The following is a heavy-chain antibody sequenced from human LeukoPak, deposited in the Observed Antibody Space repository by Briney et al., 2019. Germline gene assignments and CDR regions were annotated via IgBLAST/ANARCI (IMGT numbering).Heavy chain of an antibody. CDR2: INHSGST. Sequence: SETLSLTCAVYGGSFSGYYWSWIRQPPGKGLEWIGEINHSGSTNYNPSLKSRVTISVDTSKNQFSLKLSSVTAADTAVYYCARVEGDGYNSACFDYWGQGTLVTVSS. CDR3: ARVEGDGYNSACFDY. J-gene: IGHJ4*02. V-gene: IGHV4-34*01. CDR1: GGSFSGYY. D-gene: IGHD5-12*01.